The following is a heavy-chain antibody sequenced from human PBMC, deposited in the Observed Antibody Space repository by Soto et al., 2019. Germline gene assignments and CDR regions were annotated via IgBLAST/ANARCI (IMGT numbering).Heavy chain of an antibody. CDR2: IISIFGTA. J-gene: IGHJ4*02. CDR3: AVFDSSGYYYFDY. CDR1: GGTFSSNA. D-gene: IGHD3-22*01. V-gene: IGHV1-69*13. Sequence: ASVKVSCKASGGTFSSNAINWVRQAPGQRLEWMGGIISIFGTANYAQKSQGRVTITADESTSTAYMELSSLRSEDTAVYYCAVFDSSGYYYFDYWGQGTLVTVSS.